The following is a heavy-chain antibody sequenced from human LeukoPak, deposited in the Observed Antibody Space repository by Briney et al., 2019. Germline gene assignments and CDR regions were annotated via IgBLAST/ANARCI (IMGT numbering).Heavy chain of an antibody. CDR2: IYSDRRT. CDR3: AKGSAAGRPYYFDY. Sequence: GGSLRLSCSASGFTVSSNYMSWVRRAPGKGLEWVAIIYSDRRTFYAVSVQGRFTISRDDSKNTLFLQMDSLRAEDTAIYYCAKGSAAGRPYYFDYWGQGTLVTVSS. CDR1: GFTVSSNY. J-gene: IGHJ4*02. D-gene: IGHD6-25*01. V-gene: IGHV3-53*01.